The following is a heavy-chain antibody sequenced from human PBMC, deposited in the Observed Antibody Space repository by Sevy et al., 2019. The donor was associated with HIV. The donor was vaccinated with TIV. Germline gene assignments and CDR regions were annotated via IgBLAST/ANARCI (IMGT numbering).Heavy chain of an antibody. V-gene: IGHV1-18*01. CDR3: ARVEQQWLAGEYYYGMDV. CDR1: GYTFTSYG. CDR2: ISAYNGNT. J-gene: IGHJ6*02. D-gene: IGHD6-19*01. Sequence: ASVKVSCKASGYTFTSYGISWVRQAPGQRLEWMGWISAYNGNTNYAQKLQGRVTMTTDTSTSTAYMELRSLRSDDTAVYYCARVEQQWLAGEYYYGMDVWGQGTTVTVSS.